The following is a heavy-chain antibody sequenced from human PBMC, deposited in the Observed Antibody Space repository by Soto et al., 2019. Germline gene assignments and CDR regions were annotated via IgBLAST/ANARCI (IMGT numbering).Heavy chain of an antibody. D-gene: IGHD3-16*02. V-gene: IGHV1-18*01. CDR1: GYTFTSYG. J-gene: IGHJ3*02. Sequence: QVQLVQSGAEVKKPGASVKVSCKASGYTFTSYGISWVRQAPGQGLEWMGWISAYNGNTNYAQKLQGRVTMTTDTSTGTAYLEVRSLRSDDTAVYYCARARVMITFGGVIVIRGSDAFDIWGQGTMVTVSS. CDR2: ISAYNGNT. CDR3: ARARVMITFGGVIVIRGSDAFDI.